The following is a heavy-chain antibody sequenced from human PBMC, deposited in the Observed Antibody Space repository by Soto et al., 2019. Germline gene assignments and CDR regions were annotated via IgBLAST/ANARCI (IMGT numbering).Heavy chain of an antibody. CDR2: ISSDGSKQ. D-gene: IGHD3-3*01. CDR3: AKGHAPSIHSTFHI. V-gene: IGHV3-30*18. Sequence: QVQLVESGGGVGQPGGSLRLSCEVSGFTLSDYGMHWVRQAPGKGLDWVGAISSDGSKQSYGDSVRGRFTFSRDNSKNMLYLQMNSLRGDDTAVYYCAKGHAPSIHSTFHIWGQGTMVTVSS. CDR1: GFTLSDYG. J-gene: IGHJ3*02.